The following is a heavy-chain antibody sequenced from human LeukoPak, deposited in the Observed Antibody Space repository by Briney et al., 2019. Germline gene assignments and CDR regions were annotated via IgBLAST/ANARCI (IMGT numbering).Heavy chain of an antibody. CDR3: AKIEGKYQLANVPDH. CDR1: GFSFSTHW. V-gene: IGHV3-30*02. Sequence: QPGGSLRLSCAASGFSFSTHWMHWVRQAPGKGLEWVAFIRYDGNNKYYADFVKGRFTISRDNSKNTLYLHMNSLRTEDTAVYYCAKIEGKYQLANVPDHWGQGTLVTVSS. D-gene: IGHD2-2*01. J-gene: IGHJ4*02. CDR2: IRYDGNNK.